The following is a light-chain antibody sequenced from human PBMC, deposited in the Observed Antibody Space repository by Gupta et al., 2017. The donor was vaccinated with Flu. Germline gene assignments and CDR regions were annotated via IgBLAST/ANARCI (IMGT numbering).Light chain of an antibody. J-gene: IGLJ1*01. CDR3: QSADSTSTYYV. Sequence: GYALPNQYVYWFQQRPGQAPALLIYKDTERPSVIPERFSASGSGTTVTLTISGVQAEDEADYYCQSADSTSTYYVFGAGTKVTVL. CDR1: ALPNQY. V-gene: IGLV3-25*03. CDR2: KDT.